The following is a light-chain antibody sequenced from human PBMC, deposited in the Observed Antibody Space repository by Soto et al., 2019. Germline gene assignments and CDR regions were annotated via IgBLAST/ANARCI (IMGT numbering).Light chain of an antibody. J-gene: IGLJ1*01. V-gene: IGLV2-23*02. CDR1: SSVVGSYNL. CDR3: CSYAGRSTYV. CDR2: EVS. Sequence: QSVLTQPASVSGSPGQSITISCTGTSSVVGSYNLVSWYQQHPGKAPKLMIYEVSKRPSGVSNRFSGSKSGNTASLTISGLQAEDEADYYCCSYAGRSTYVFGTGTKLTVL.